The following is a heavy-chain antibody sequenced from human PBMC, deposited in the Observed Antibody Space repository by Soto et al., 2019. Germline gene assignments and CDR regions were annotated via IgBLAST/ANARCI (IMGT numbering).Heavy chain of an antibody. D-gene: IGHD2-2*02. J-gene: IGHJ4*02. CDR2: ISYDGSNK. Sequence: GGSLRLSCAASGFTFSSYGMHWVRQAPGKGLEWVAVISYDGSNKYYADSVKGRFTISRDNSKNTLYLQMNSLRAEDTAVYYCAKDLLGYCISTSCYNFDYWGQGTLVTVSS. CDR1: GFTFSSYG. V-gene: IGHV3-30*18. CDR3: AKDLLGYCISTSCYNFDY.